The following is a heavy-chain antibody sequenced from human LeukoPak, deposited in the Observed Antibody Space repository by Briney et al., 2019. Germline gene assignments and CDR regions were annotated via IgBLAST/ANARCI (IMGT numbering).Heavy chain of an antibody. V-gene: IGHV3-66*01. D-gene: IGHD3-16*01. J-gene: IGHJ4*02. Sequence: GGSLRLSCAASGFTVSSNYMSWVRQAPGKGLEWVSVIYSGGSTYYADSVKGRFTISRDNAKNSLYLQMNSLRAEDTAVYYCARVSRKSPMITFDYWGQGTLVTVSS. CDR2: IYSGGST. CDR1: GFTVSSNY. CDR3: ARVSRKSPMITFDY.